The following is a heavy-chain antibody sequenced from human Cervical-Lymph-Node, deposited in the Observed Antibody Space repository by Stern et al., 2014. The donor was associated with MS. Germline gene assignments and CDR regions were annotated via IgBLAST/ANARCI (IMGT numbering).Heavy chain of an antibody. J-gene: IGHJ3*01. D-gene: IGHD3-22*01. CDR1: GYPFSNFW. CDR2: IYPAHSDT. V-gene: IGHV5-51*01. Sequence: VQLVQSGAEVKKPGESLKISCRTSGYPFSNFWIGWVRQMPGKGLEWMAVIYPAHSDTKFSPSFQGPVTISAADSTRPPYLQWRSLKASDAAMYSCVRRRDSAGYDTFDLWGQGTMLIVSS. CDR3: VRRRDSAGYDTFDL.